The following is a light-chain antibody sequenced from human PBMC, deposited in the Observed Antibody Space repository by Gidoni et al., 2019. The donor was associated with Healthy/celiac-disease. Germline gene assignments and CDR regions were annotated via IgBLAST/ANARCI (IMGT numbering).Light chain of an antibody. V-gene: IGKV3-11*01. Sequence: EIVLTQPPATLSLPPGERATLSCRASQSVSSYLAWYQQKPGQAPRLLIYDASNRATGTPARCSGSGSGTDFTLTISSLEPEVFAVYYCQQRSNWPLTFGGGTKVEIK. CDR1: QSVSSY. CDR3: QQRSNWPLT. CDR2: DAS. J-gene: IGKJ4*01.